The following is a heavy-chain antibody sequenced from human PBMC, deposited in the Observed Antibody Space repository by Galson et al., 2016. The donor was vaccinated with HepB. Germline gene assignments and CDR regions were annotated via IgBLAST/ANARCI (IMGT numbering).Heavy chain of an antibody. D-gene: IGHD3-10*01. J-gene: IGHJ5*02. Sequence: ETLSLTCAVYGGPSSGYYWTWIRQPPGKGLEWIGEINESGNTKYIPSLKSRITISVDTSKNQFSLKLSYVTAADTAVYYWSTGRRVRGVHTRFNWIDPWGQGSLVTVSS. V-gene: IGHV4-34*01. CDR1: GGPSSGYY. CDR3: STGRRVRGVHTRFNWIDP. CDR2: INESGNT.